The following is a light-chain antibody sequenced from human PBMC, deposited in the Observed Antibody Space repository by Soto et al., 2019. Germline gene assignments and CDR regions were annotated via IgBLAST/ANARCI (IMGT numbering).Light chain of an antibody. V-gene: IGKV3-20*01. CDR3: QQYDSSPPT. J-gene: IGKJ1*01. CDR1: QSVNSNY. CDR2: GAS. Sequence: EIVLTQSPGTLSLSPGERATLSCRASQSVNSNYLAWYQRKPGQAPRLLIYGASNRATDIPYRFSASGSGTDFTLTITRLEPEDLAVYCCQQYDSSPPTFGQGTKVQI.